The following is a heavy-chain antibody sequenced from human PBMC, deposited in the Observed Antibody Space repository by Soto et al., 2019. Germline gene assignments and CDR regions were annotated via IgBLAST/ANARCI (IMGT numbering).Heavy chain of an antibody. CDR3: ASVSSSSGGRKYYFDY. D-gene: IGHD6-6*01. Sequence: PSETLSLTCAVSGGSISSSNCWSLVRQPPGKGLEWIGEIYHSGSTNYNPSLKSRVTISVDKSKNQFSLKLSSVTAADTAVYYCASVSSSSGGRKYYFDYWGQGTLVPVSS. CDR1: GGSISSSNC. CDR2: IYHSGST. J-gene: IGHJ4*02. V-gene: IGHV4-4*02.